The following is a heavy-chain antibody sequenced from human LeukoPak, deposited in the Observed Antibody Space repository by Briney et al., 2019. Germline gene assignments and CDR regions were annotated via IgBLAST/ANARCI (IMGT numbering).Heavy chain of an antibody. Sequence: PGGSLRLSCAASGFTFSSYGMRWVRQAPGKGLEWVAVIWYDGSNKYYADSVKGRFTISRDNSKNTLYLQMNSLRAEDTAVYYCASGKRFLEWLAIDYWGQGTLVTVSS. J-gene: IGHJ4*02. V-gene: IGHV3-33*01. CDR3: ASGKRFLEWLAIDY. CDR1: GFTFSSYG. D-gene: IGHD3-3*01. CDR2: IWYDGSNK.